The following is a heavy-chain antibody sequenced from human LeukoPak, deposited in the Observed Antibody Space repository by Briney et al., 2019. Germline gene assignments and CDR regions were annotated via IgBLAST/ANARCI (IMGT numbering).Heavy chain of an antibody. CDR1: GFTFSGSI. Sequence: PGGSLRLSCAAPGFTFSGSIMHWVRQASGKGLEWVGRIRSKANSYATAYAASGKGSFTISRDDSENTVYLQMNSLKAEDTAVYYCTMVTTEVDYWGQGTLVTVSS. CDR3: TMVTTEVDY. CDR2: IRSKANSYAT. J-gene: IGHJ4*02. V-gene: IGHV3-73*01. D-gene: IGHD4-17*01.